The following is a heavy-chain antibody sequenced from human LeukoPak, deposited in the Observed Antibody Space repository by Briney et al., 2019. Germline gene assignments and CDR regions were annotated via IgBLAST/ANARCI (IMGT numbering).Heavy chain of an antibody. CDR2: IYYSGST. Sequence: SETLSLTCTVSGGSISSGGYYWSWIRQHPGKGLEWVGYIYYSGSTYYNPSLKSRVTISVDTSKNQFSLKLSSVTAADTAVYYCATHAGVVVADAFDIWGQGTMVTVSS. CDR3: ATHAGVVVADAFDI. V-gene: IGHV4-31*03. J-gene: IGHJ3*02. D-gene: IGHD2-15*01. CDR1: GGSISSGGYY.